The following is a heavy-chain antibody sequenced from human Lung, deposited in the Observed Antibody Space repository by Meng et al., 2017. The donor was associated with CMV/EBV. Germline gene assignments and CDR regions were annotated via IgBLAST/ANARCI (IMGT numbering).Heavy chain of an antibody. CDR1: GFTFSGSA. Sequence: GGSLRLXCAASGFTFSGSAMHWVRQASGKGLEWVGRIRSKANSYATAYAASVKGRFTISRDDSKNTAYLQMNSLKTEDTAVYYGTRHEREYYYGSSGTPYHYYYGMDVWGQGXTVTVSS. CDR3: TRHEREYYYGSSGTPYHYYYGMDV. D-gene: IGHD3-22*01. V-gene: IGHV3-73*01. J-gene: IGHJ6*02. CDR2: IRSKANSYAT.